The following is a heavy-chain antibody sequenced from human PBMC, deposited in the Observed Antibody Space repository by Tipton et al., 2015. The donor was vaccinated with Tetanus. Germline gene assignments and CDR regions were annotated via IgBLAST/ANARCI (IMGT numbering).Heavy chain of an antibody. CDR1: GGSISSNNYY. V-gene: IGHV4-39*01. CDR3: ARPSTTVTPRAFDV. D-gene: IGHD4-17*01. CDR2: IYYSGTT. J-gene: IGHJ3*01. Sequence: TLSLTCSVSGGSISSNNYYWAWIRQPPGKGLEWIGSIYYSGTTDYSPPLKSRVTISVDTSKNQFSLKLSSLTAADTAIYYCARPSTTVTPRAFDVWGQGTMVTVSS.